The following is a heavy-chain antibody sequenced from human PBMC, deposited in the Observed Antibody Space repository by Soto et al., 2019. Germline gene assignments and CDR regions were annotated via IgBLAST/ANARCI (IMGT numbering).Heavy chain of an antibody. CDR2: IYYTGST. CDR3: ARIEMASIK. Sequence: TLSLTCSVSGASIRSGGYYWSWLRQSPGKGLEWIGHIYYTGSTFYSPSLKSRLTISLDTPKNQFSLDLNSVTTADTAMYYCARIEMASIKWGRGTLVTVSS. CDR1: GASIRSGGYY. J-gene: IGHJ4*02. V-gene: IGHV4-31*03. D-gene: IGHD5-12*01.